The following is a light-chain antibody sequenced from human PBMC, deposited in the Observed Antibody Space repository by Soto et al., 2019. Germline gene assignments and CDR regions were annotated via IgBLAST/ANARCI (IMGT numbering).Light chain of an antibody. CDR2: GAS. J-gene: IGKJ1*01. Sequence: PGEIAPLSCRASQSVTNNYLAWYQQRPGPAPSLLIYGASTRTAGIPDRFTGSGYGTDFTLTISRLEPEDFAVYYCQQYGTSRTFGQGTKVDIK. CDR1: QSVTNNY. CDR3: QQYGTSRT. V-gene: IGKV3-20*01.